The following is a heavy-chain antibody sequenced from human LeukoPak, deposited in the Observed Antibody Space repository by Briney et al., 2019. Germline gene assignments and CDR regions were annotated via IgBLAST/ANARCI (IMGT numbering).Heavy chain of an antibody. V-gene: IGHV1-2*02. J-gene: IGHJ6*02. CDR1: GYTFTGYY. CDR2: INPNSGGT. CDR3: ARGLSGSGSYYDYGMDV. D-gene: IGHD3-10*01. Sequence: ASVKVSCKASGYTFTGYYMHWVRQAPGQGLEWMGWINPNSGGTNYAQKFQGRFTMTRDTSIRTAYTELSRVRSDDTAVYYCARGLSGSGSYYDYGMDVWGQGTTVTVSS.